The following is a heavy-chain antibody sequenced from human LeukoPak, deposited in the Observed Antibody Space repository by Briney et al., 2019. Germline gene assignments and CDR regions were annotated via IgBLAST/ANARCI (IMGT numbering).Heavy chain of an antibody. J-gene: IGHJ1*01. Sequence: GSSVTASCKASGVTFSSYAISWVRQATGQGLEWMGGLIPIFGTANYAQKFQGRVTITADKSTSTAYMELNSLRSEDTAVYYCARGPSSYGDYIFRIAEYFPHWGQGTLVTVSS. CDR2: LIPIFGTA. CDR3: ARGPSSYGDYIFRIAEYFPH. D-gene: IGHD4-17*01. V-gene: IGHV1-69*06. CDR1: GVTFSSYA.